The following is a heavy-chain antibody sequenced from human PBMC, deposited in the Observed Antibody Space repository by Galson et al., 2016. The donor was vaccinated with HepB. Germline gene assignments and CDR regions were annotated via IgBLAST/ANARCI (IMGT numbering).Heavy chain of an antibody. V-gene: IGHV1-2*04. CDR2: INPGSGGT. J-gene: IGHJ4*02. Sequence: SVKVSCKASGYTFTGYHMHWVRQVPGQGLEWMGWINPGSGGTNYAQKFRGWVTMTRDTSISTVYMEVSRLRSNDTAFYYCARQPFLEETFDYWGQGTLVTVSS. CDR3: ARQPFLEETFDY. CDR1: GYTFTGYH. D-gene: IGHD3-3*02.